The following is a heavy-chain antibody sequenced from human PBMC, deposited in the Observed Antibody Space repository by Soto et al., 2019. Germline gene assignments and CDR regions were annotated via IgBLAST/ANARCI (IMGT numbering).Heavy chain of an antibody. CDR3: TTRSPMVTFGGDPTYFDN. CDR1: GFTFSSYA. CDR2: ISGSGGST. J-gene: IGHJ4*02. Sequence: GGSLRLSCAASGFTFSSYAMSWVRQAPGKGLEWVSAISGSGGSTYYAAPVRGRFTISRDDSKNTLYLQMNSLKVEDTGIYFCTTRSPMVTFGGDPTYFDNWGQGTRVTVSS. V-gene: IGHV3-23*01. D-gene: IGHD3-16*01.